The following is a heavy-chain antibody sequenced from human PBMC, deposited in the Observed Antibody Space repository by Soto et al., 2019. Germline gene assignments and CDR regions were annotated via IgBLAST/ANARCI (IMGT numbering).Heavy chain of an antibody. CDR1: GFTFSSYA. CDR3: AKFEKYDILTGHTFDY. Sequence: LRLSCAASGFTFSSYAMSWVRQAPGKGLEWVSAISGSGGSTYYADSVKGRFTISRDNSKNTLYLQMNSLRAEDTAVYYCAKFEKYDILTGHTFDYWGQGTLVTVSS. V-gene: IGHV3-23*01. J-gene: IGHJ4*02. CDR2: ISGSGGST. D-gene: IGHD3-9*01.